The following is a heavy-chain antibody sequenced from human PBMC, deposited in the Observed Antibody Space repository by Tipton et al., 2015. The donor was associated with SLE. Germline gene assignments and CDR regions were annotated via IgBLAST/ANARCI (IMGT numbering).Heavy chain of an antibody. CDR2: LYYSGST. CDR3: ARGEQQPDAEYFQH. D-gene: IGHD6-13*01. V-gene: IGHV4-61*08. J-gene: IGHJ1*01. CDR1: GVSISSGGYY. Sequence: LTLSCTVSGVSISSGGYYWSWIRQPPGKGLEWIGYLYYSGSTNYNPSLKSRVTISVDTSKNQFSLKLSSVTAADTAVYYCARGEQQPDAEYFQHWGQGTLVTVSS.